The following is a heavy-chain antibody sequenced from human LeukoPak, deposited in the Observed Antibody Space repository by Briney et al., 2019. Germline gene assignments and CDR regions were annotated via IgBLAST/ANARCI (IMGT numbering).Heavy chain of an antibody. CDR1: GFTFDDYA. V-gene: IGHV3-9*01. J-gene: IGHJ4*02. CDR2: ISWNSGSI. D-gene: IGHD3-10*01. Sequence: GRSLRLSCAASGFTFDDYAMHWVRQAPGKGLEWVSGISWNSGSIGYADSVKGRFTISRDNAKNSLYLQMNSLRAEDTALYYCAKGGLLWFGEPSPDYFDYWGQGTLVTVSS. CDR3: AKGGLLWFGEPSPDYFDY.